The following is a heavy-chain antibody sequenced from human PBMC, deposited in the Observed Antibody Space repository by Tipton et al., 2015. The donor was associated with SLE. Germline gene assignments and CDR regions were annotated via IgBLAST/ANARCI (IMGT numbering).Heavy chain of an antibody. D-gene: IGHD2-2*01. V-gene: IGHV4-34*01. J-gene: IGHJ6*03. Sequence: TLSLTCAVSGGSFSDDYWMWIRQPPGKGLEWIGEIDHSGSTNWNPSLKSRVTISVDTSKNQFSLKLSSATAADTAVYYCARAFGYCSSTSCPIKGGYYYYMDVWGKGTTVTVSS. CDR2: IDHSGST. CDR3: ARAFGYCSSTSCPIKGGYYYYMDV. CDR1: GGSFSDDY.